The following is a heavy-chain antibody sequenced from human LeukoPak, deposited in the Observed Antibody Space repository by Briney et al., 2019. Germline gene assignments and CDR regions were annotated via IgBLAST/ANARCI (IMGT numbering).Heavy chain of an antibody. CDR1: GGTFSSYA. V-gene: IGHV1-69*13. CDR2: IIPIFGTA. J-gene: IGHJ6*02. Sequence: ASVKVSCKASGGTFSSYAISWVRQAPGQGLEWMGGIIPIFGTANYAQKFQGRVTITADESTSTAYMELSSLRSEDTAVYYCASPRYCSSTSCYNYGMDVWGQGTTVTVSS. CDR3: ASPRYCSSTSCYNYGMDV. D-gene: IGHD2-2*02.